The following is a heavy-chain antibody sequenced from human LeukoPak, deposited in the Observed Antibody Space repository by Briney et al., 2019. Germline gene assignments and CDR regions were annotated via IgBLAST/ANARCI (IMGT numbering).Heavy chain of an antibody. CDR1: GFTFSSYA. CDR2: ISGSGGST. V-gene: IGHV3-23*01. D-gene: IGHD3-3*01. Sequence: GGSLRLSCAASGFTFSSYAMSWVRQAPGKGLEWVSAISGSGGSTYYADSVKGRFTISRDNSKNTLYLQMNSLRAEDTAVYYCAKVNYDFWSGYREYFDYWGQETLVTVSS. J-gene: IGHJ4*02. CDR3: AKVNYDFWSGYREYFDY.